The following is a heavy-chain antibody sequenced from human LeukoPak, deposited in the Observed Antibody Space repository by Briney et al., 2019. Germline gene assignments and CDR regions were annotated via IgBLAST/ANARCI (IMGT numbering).Heavy chain of an antibody. CDR2: ISSGSSYI. J-gene: IGHJ3*02. V-gene: IGHV3-21*04. CDR1: GFTFSNYN. D-gene: IGHD1-26*01. CDR3: AREPLVGAHAFDI. Sequence: PGGSLRLSCAASGFTFSNYNMNWVRQAPGKGLEWVSSISSGSSYIYYADSVKGRFTISRDNAKNSLYLQMNSLRAEDTAVYYCAREPLVGAHAFDIWGQGTMVTVSS.